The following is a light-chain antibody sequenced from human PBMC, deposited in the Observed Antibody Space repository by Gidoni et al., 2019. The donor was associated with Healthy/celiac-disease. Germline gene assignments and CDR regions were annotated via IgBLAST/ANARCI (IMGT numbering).Light chain of an antibody. V-gene: IGKV3-20*01. CDR1: QSVSSSY. CDR3: QQYGSSPRT. CDR2: GAS. J-gene: IGKJ1*01. Sequence: EIVLPQSPGTLSLSPGERATRSCRASQSVSSSYLAWYQQKPGQAPRLLIYGASSRATGIPDRFSGSGSGTDFTLTISRLEPEDFAVYYCQQYGSSPRTFGQGTKVEIK.